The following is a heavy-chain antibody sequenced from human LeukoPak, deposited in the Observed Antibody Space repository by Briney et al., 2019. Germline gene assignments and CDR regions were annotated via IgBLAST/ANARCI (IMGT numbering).Heavy chain of an antibody. J-gene: IGHJ5*02. CDR1: GYTFTSYD. CDR3: ARGNDYVWGSYRLGGNWFDP. V-gene: IGHV1-8*03. Sequence: ASVKVSCKAPGYTFTSYDINLVRQATGQGLEWMGWMNPNSGNTGYAQKFQGRVTITRNTSISTAYMELSSLRSEDTAVYYCARGNDYVWGSYRLGGNWFDPWGQGTLVTVSS. D-gene: IGHD3-16*02. CDR2: MNPNSGNT.